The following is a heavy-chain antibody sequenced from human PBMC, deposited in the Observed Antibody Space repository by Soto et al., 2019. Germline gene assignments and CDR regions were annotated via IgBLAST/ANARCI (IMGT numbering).Heavy chain of an antibody. J-gene: IGHJ6*02. D-gene: IGHD3-3*01. CDR2: ISAYNGNT. Sequence: EASVKVSCKASGYTFTSYGISWVRQAPGQGLEWMGWISAYNGNTNYAQKLQGRVTMTTDTSTSTAYMELRSLRSDDTAVYYCARPRFLEWSYGMDVWGQGTTVTVSS. CDR3: ARPRFLEWSYGMDV. CDR1: GYTFTSYG. V-gene: IGHV1-18*01.